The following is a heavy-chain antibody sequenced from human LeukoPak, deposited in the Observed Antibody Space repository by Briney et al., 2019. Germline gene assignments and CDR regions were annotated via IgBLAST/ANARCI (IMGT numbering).Heavy chain of an antibody. CDR3: ARDFGITWAQYYFDY. Sequence: GGSLRLSCAASGFTFSSHPMHWVRQAPGKGLEWVAVISFDGSHKYYADSVTGRFTISGDNSKNTLYLQMDNLRTDDTAMYYCARDFGITWAQYYFDYWGQGTLVTVSS. V-gene: IGHV3-30*04. CDR1: GFTFSSHP. J-gene: IGHJ4*02. D-gene: IGHD3-10*01. CDR2: ISFDGSHK.